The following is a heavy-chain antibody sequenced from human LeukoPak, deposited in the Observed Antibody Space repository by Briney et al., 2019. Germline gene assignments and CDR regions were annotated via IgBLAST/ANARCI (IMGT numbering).Heavy chain of an antibody. Sequence: PGGSLRRSCAASGFTFSSYSMNWVRQAPGKGLEWVSVIYGGGSTYYADSVKGRFTISRDKSKNTLSLQMNSLRVEDTAVYYCATWWQQVGPGGAFDIWGQGTLVTVSS. CDR2: IYGGGST. D-gene: IGHD6-13*01. CDR3: ATWWQQVGPGGAFDI. J-gene: IGHJ3*02. V-gene: IGHV3-66*01. CDR1: GFTFSSYS.